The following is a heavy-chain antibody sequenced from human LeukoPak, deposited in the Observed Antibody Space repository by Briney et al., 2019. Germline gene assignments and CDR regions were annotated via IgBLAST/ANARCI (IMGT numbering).Heavy chain of an antibody. V-gene: IGHV1-2*02. J-gene: IGHJ3*02. CDR2: INPNSGGT. Sequence: ASVKVSCKASGYTFTGYYMHWVRQAPGQGLEWMGWINPNSGGTEYTQKFQGRVTMTRDTSSSTAYMELSRLRSDDTAVYYCARSSGDSSGYFDAFDIWGQGTMVTVSS. CDR3: ARSSGDSSGYFDAFDI. D-gene: IGHD3-22*01. CDR1: GYTFTGYY.